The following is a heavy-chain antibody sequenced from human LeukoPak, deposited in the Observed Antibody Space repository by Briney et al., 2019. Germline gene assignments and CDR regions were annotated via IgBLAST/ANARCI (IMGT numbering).Heavy chain of an antibody. V-gene: IGHV4-4*07. CDR2: IYSTGST. J-gene: IGHJ4*02. Sequence: PSETLSLTCTVSGGSISSYYWSWLRQPAGKGLEWIGRIYSTGSTNYNPSLKSRVTMSVDTSKNQFSLRLRSVTAANTAVYYCARQIASAGTAGFDFWGQGALVTVSS. D-gene: IGHD6-13*01. CDR3: ARQIASAGTAGFDF. CDR1: GGSISSYY.